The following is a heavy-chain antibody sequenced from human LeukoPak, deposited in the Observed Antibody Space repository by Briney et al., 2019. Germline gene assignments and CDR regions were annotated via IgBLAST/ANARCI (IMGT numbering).Heavy chain of an antibody. CDR2: INHSGST. J-gene: IGHJ4*02. D-gene: IGHD3-3*01. CDR3: ARGLALEWLLYPALGDDY. Sequence: PSETLSLTCAVYGGSFSGYYWSWIRQPPGKGLEWIGEINHSGSTNYNPSLKSRVTISVDTSKNQFSLKLSSVTAADTAVHYCARGLALEWLLYPALGDDYWGQGTLVTVSS. CDR1: GGSFSGYY. V-gene: IGHV4-34*01.